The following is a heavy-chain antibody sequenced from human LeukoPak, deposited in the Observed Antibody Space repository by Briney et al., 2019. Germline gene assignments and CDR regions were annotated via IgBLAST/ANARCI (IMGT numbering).Heavy chain of an antibody. J-gene: IGHJ4*02. V-gene: IGHV1-18*01. CDR3: ARVFTGYFDH. CDR2: ISAYNGNT. Sequence: ASVKVSCKASGYTFTSYGISWVRQAPGQGLEWMGWISAYNGNTNYAQKFQGRVTMTTDASTSTAHMELRSLRSDDTAVYYCARVFTGYFDHWGQGTLVTVSS. D-gene: IGHD3-16*01. CDR1: GYTFTSYG.